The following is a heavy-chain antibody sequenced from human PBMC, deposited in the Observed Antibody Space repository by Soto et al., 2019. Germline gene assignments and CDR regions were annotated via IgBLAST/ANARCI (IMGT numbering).Heavy chain of an antibody. V-gene: IGHV3-30*18. CDR3: AKVYYYDRSGNYYYYYGMAV. CDR2: ISYDGSNK. D-gene: IGHD3-22*01. Sequence: QVQLVESGGGVVQPGRSLRLSCAASGFTFSSYGMHWVRQAPGKALEWVAVISYDGSNKYYADSVKGRFTISRDNSKNTLYLQMNSLRPEDRAVYYCAKVYYYDRSGNYYYYYGMAVWGQGTTVTVSS. CDR1: GFTFSSYG. J-gene: IGHJ6*02.